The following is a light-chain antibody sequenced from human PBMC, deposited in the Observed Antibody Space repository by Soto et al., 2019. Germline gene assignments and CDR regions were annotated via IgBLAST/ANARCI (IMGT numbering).Light chain of an antibody. Sequence: QSALTQPASVSGSPGQSITISCTGTSSDVGGYDYVSWYQQHPGKAPKLIIYDVTKWPSGVPARFSGSKSGNTASLTISGLQADDEADYYCCSYAGSYTHVFGTGTKVTVL. J-gene: IGLJ1*01. V-gene: IGLV2-11*01. CDR1: SSDVGGYDY. CDR3: CSYAGSYTHV. CDR2: DVT.